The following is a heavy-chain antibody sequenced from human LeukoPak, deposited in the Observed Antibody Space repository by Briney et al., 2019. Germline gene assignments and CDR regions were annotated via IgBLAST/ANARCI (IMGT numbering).Heavy chain of an antibody. D-gene: IGHD3-22*01. CDR3: ARDGRYYDSSGYYYFDY. CDR1: GYTFTSYY. Sequence: ASVKVSCKASGYTFTSYYMHWVRQAPGQGLEWMGIINPSGGSTSYAQKFQGRVTMTRDMSTSTVYMELSSLRSEDTAVYYCARDGRYYDSSGYYYFDYWGQGTLVTVSS. CDR2: INPSGGST. J-gene: IGHJ4*02. V-gene: IGHV1-46*01.